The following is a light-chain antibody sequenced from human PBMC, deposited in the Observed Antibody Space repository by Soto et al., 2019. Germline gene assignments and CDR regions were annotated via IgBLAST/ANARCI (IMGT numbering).Light chain of an antibody. CDR3: QQYNSYLLT. Sequence: DIQMTQSPSTLSASVGDRVTITCRASQSISSWLAWYQQKPGKAPKLLIYDASSLESGVPSRFSGSGSGTEFTLTISSLQPDDFETYYCQQYNSYLLTFGGGTKVDIK. CDR2: DAS. V-gene: IGKV1-5*01. J-gene: IGKJ4*01. CDR1: QSISSW.